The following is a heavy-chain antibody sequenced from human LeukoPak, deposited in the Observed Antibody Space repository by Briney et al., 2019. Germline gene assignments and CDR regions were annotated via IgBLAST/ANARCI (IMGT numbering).Heavy chain of an antibody. J-gene: IGHJ3*02. Sequence: PSETLSLTFTVSGGSISSGDYYWSWIRQPPGKGLEWIGYIYYSGSTYYNPSLKSRVTISVDTSKNQFSLKLSSVTAADTAVYYCARVHDYGGNYDAFDIWGQGTMVTVSS. CDR2: IYYSGST. CDR1: GGSISSGDYY. CDR3: ARVHDYGGNYDAFDI. V-gene: IGHV4-30-4*01. D-gene: IGHD4-23*01.